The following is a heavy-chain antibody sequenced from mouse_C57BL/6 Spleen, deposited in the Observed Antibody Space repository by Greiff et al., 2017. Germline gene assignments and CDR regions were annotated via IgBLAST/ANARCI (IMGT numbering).Heavy chain of an antibody. V-gene: IGHV14-4*01. CDR2: IDPENGDT. CDR1: GYTITDDY. Sequence: VQLQQSGAELVRPGASVKLSCTASGYTITDDYMHWVKQRPEQGLEWIGWIDPENGDTEYDSKFQGKDTFTADTSSNTTYLQLSSLTSEDTAVYDCTKFPSFITTVVADYWGQGTTLTVSS. D-gene: IGHD1-1*01. CDR3: TKFPSFITTVVADY. J-gene: IGHJ2*01.